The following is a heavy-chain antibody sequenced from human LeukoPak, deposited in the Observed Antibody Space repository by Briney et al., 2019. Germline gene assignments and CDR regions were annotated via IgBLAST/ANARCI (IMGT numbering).Heavy chain of an antibody. J-gene: IGHJ6*03. V-gene: IGHV4-59*08. CDR2: IYNSGGT. CDR1: GGSISSYY. CDR3: ARRGYMDV. Sequence: SETLSLTCTVSGGSISSYYWSWIRQPPGKGLEWIGYIYNSGGTNYNPSLKSRVTISVDTSKNQLSLKLSSVSAADTAVYYCARRGYMDVWGKGTTVTVSS.